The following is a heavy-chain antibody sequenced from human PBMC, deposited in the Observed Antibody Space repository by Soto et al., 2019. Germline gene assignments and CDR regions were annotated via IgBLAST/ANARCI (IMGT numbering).Heavy chain of an antibody. CDR3: ARHSNRNYGLYYFDY. CDR2: VYCSGSN. CDR1: GVSVSSYY. Sequence: SVTLSLTCTVFGVSVSSYYWIWLRPSPGKGLEWIGYVYCSGSNKYKPSLMSRVTISVDTSKNQFSLKVSSATAADTAVYYCARHSNRNYGLYYFDYWGLGALVTVSS. V-gene: IGHV4-59*08. J-gene: IGHJ4*02. D-gene: IGHD4-4*01.